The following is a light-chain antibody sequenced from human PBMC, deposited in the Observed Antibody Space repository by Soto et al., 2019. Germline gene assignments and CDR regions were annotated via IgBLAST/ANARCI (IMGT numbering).Light chain of an antibody. J-gene: IGKJ1*01. CDR3: QQYKSFWT. CDR2: GAS. Sequence: ETVMTHYPATLSVSPGGRVTLSFRASQIIRTNLAWYQQKPGQAPRLLIYGASTRATGVPARFSGSGSGTEFTLTISSLQSEDFATYYCQQYKSFWTFGQGTKVDIK. V-gene: IGKV3-15*01. CDR1: QIIRTN.